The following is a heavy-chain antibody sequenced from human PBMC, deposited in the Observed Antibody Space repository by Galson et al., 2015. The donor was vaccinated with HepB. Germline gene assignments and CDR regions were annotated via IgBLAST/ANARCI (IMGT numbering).Heavy chain of an antibody. CDR2: ISYDGSNK. D-gene: IGHD2-2*01. CDR3: ARGPIAFVVVPATFFY. Sequence: LRLSCAASGFTFSSYAMHWVRQAPGKGLEWVAVISYDGSNKYYADSVKGRFTISRDNSKNTLYLQMNSLRAEDTAVYYCARGPIAFVVVPATFFYWGQGTLVTVSS. J-gene: IGHJ4*02. CDR1: GFTFSSYA. V-gene: IGHV3-30-3*01.